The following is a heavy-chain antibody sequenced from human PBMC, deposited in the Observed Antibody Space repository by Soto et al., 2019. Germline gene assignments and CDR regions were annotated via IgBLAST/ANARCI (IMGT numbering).Heavy chain of an antibody. J-gene: IGHJ4*02. Sequence: EVQLLESEGGLVQPGGSLRLSCAASGFTFSSYAMSWVRQAPGKGLEWVSAISGSGGSTYYADSVKGRFTISRDNSKNTLYRQMNSLRAEDTAVYYCAKVMVAATPQVPYYFDYWGQGTLVTVSS. V-gene: IGHV3-23*01. CDR1: GFTFSSYA. D-gene: IGHD2-15*01. CDR3: AKVMVAATPQVPYYFDY. CDR2: ISGSGGST.